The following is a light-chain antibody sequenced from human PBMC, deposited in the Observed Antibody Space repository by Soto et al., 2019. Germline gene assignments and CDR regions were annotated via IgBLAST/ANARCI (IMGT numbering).Light chain of an antibody. CDR1: QSFSSY. V-gene: IGKV3-11*01. CDR2: DAS. J-gene: IGKJ5*01. Sequence: EIVLTQSPATLSLSPGERATLSCRASQSFSSYLAWYQHEPGQAPRLPIYDASKRAAGIPARFSGRGSGTDFTLTISSLEPEDFAVYYCQQLSNWPPVITFGQGTRLEIK. CDR3: QQLSNWPPVIT.